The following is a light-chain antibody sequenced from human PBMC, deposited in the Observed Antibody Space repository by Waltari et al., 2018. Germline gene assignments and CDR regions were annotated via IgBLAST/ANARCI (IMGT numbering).Light chain of an antibody. CDR3: QQSYSTLFT. CDR2: AAA. V-gene: IGKV1-39*01. CDR1: QSISRY. J-gene: IGKJ3*01. Sequence: DIQMTQSPSSLSASVGDRVTIPCRARQSISRYLNWYQQKPGKAPKLLIYAAASLQSGVPSRFSGSGSGTEFTLTISSLQPEDFATYYCQQSYSTLFTFGPGTKVDIK.